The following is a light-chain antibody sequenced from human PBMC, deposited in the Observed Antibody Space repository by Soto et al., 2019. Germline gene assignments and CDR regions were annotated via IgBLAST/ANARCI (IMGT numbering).Light chain of an antibody. CDR2: LNSDGSH. Sequence: QLVLTHSPSASASLRASVKLTCTLSSGHSSYAIAWHQQQPEKGPRYLMKLNSDGSHSKGDGIPDRFSGSSSGAERYLTISSLQSEDEADYYCQTWGTGIHWVFGGGTKLTVL. J-gene: IGLJ3*02. CDR3: QTWGTGIHWV. V-gene: IGLV4-69*01. CDR1: SGHSSYA.